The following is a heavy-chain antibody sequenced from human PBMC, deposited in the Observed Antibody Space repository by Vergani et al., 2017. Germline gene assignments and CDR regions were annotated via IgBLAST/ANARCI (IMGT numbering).Heavy chain of an antibody. CDR2: IIPNSGGT. D-gene: IGHD3-16*01. Sequence: QVQLVQSGAEVKKPGSSVKVSCKASGGTFSSYAISWVRQAPGQGLEWMGGIIPNSGGTNYAQKFQGRVTMTRDTSISTAYMELSRLRADDTAVYYCARDSAGEPAYYYYGMDVWGQGTTVTVSS. J-gene: IGHJ6*02. V-gene: IGHV1-2*02. CDR3: ARDSAGEPAYYYYGMDV. CDR1: GGTFSSYA.